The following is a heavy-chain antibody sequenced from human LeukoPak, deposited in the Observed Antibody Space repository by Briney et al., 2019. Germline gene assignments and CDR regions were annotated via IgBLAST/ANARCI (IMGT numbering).Heavy chain of an antibody. Sequence: ASVKVSCKASGYTFTSHYIHWVRQAPGQGLEWMGIINPDGGSTTYPQKFQGRVTMTRDTSTSTVYMEVSSQRSEDTAVYYCAREKVVVDDANYFDYWGQGTLVTVSS. D-gene: IGHD2-15*01. CDR1: GYTFTSHY. CDR2: INPDGGST. V-gene: IGHV1-46*01. CDR3: AREKVVVDDANYFDY. J-gene: IGHJ4*02.